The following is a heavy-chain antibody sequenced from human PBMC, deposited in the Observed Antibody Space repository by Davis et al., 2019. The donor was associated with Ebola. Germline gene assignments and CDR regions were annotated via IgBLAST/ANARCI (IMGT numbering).Heavy chain of an antibody. J-gene: IGHJ4*02. Sequence: KVSCKGSGYKFTNYWIAWVRQTPAKGLEWMGIIYPGDSDTRYSPSFEGQVTISVDRSISTAYLQWSSLKASDTAMYYCAKQESLYGSSDYWGQGTLVTVSS. D-gene: IGHD3-22*01. CDR1: GYKFTNYW. CDR3: AKQESLYGSSDY. V-gene: IGHV5-51*01. CDR2: IYPGDSDT.